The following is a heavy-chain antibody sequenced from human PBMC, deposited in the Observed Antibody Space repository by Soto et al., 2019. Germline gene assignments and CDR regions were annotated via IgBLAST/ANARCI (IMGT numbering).Heavy chain of an antibody. Sequence: QVQLVESGGGVVQPGRSLRLSCAASGFTFSSYGMHWVRQAPGKGLEWVAVISYDGSNKYYADSVKGRFTISRDNSKNALYLQMNILRAEDTAVYYCAKDPPLGYCSSTSCWGYGMDVWGQGTTVTVSS. CDR1: GFTFSSYG. CDR3: AKDPPLGYCSSTSCWGYGMDV. CDR2: ISYDGSNK. J-gene: IGHJ6*02. D-gene: IGHD2-2*01. V-gene: IGHV3-30*18.